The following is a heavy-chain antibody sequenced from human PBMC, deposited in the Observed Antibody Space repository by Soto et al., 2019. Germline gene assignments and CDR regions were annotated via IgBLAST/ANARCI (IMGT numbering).Heavy chain of an antibody. CDR2: ARDKANGYTT. CDR1: GFTFSDHY. J-gene: IGHJ5*02. D-gene: IGHD2-21*01. Sequence: GGSLRLSCVGSGFTFSDHYMDWVRQAPGKGLEWVGRARDKANGYTTDYAASVKGRFTVSRDDSKNSVYLQMNSLKTDDTAIYYCVKILETTLTVIEAWGQGALVTVSS. V-gene: IGHV3-72*01. CDR3: VKILETTLTVIEA.